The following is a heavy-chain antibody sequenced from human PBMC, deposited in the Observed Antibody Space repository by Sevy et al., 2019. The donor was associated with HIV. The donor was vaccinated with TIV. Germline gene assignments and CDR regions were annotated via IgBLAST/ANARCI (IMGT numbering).Heavy chain of an antibody. CDR1: GFTFSSYA. CDR3: ARDRLLDLHIVDRSYGMDV. Sequence: GGSLRLSCAASGFTFSSYAMNWVRQAPGKGLEWVAVISYDGSNKYYADSVKGRFTISRDNSKNTLYLQMNSLRAEDTAVYYCARDRLLDLHIVDRSYGMDVWGQGTTVTVSS. D-gene: IGHD2-21*01. V-gene: IGHV3-30-3*01. J-gene: IGHJ6*02. CDR2: ISYDGSNK.